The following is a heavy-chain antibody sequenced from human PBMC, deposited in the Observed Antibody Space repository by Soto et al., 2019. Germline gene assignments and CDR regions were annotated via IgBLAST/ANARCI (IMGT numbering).Heavy chain of an antibody. D-gene: IGHD2-2*01. J-gene: IGHJ6*02. V-gene: IGHV4-4*02. Sequence: QVQLQESGPGLVKPSGTLSLTCAVSGGSISSSNWWRWVRQPPGKGLEWIGEIYHRGSTNYNPSLNMLVAITVHKSKNQFSLKLSSFTAADTAVYYGANHIVVVPYGMGVWGQGTTVTFSS. CDR3: ANHIVVVPYGMGV. CDR1: GGSISSSNW. CDR2: IYHRGST.